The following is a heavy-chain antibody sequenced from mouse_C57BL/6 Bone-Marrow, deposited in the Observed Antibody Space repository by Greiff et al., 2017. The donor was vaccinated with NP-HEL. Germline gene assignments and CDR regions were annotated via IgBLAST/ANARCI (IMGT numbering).Heavy chain of an antibody. CDR2: IYPGGGYT. CDR1: GYTFTNYW. Sequence: VQLQQSGAELVRPGTSVKMSCTASGYTFTNYWIGWAKQRPGHGLEWIGDIYPGGGYTNYNEKFKGKATLTADKSSSTAYKQFSSLTSEDSAIYYCARLDGSSFYAMDYWGQGTSVTVSS. V-gene: IGHV1-63*01. D-gene: IGHD1-1*01. CDR3: ARLDGSSFYAMDY. J-gene: IGHJ4*01.